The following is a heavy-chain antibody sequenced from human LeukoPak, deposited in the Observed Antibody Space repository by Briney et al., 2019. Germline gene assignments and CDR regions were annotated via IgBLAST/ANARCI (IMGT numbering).Heavy chain of an antibody. Sequence: SETLSLTCTVSGGSISSYYWSWIRQPAGKGLEWIGRIYSSGSTNYNPSLKSRVTMSVDTSKNQFSLRLSSVTAADTAVYYCARQLTVAGKAGFDYWGQGTPVTVSS. CDR3: ARQLTVAGKAGFDY. J-gene: IGHJ4*02. CDR1: GGSISSYY. CDR2: IYSSGST. V-gene: IGHV4-4*07. D-gene: IGHD6-19*01.